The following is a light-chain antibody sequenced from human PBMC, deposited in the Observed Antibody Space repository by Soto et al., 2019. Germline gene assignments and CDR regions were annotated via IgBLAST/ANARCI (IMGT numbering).Light chain of an antibody. J-gene: IGLJ1*01. CDR1: AIDVGDYNY. CDR3: SSYTSSSTLYV. CDR2: EVS. Sequence: QSALSQPASVSGSPGQSITISCTGTAIDVGDYNYVSWYQQFPGKAPRLIIYEVSNRPSGVSNRFSGSKSGHTASLTISGLQAEDEADYYCSSYTSSSTLYVFGTGTKVTVL. V-gene: IGLV2-14*01.